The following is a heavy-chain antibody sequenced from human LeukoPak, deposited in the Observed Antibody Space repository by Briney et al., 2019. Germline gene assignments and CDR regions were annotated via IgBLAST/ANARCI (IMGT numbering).Heavy chain of an antibody. D-gene: IGHD3-22*01. J-gene: IGHJ4*02. Sequence: SETLSLTCTVSGGSISSYYWSWIRQPPGKGLEWIGYIYYSGCTNYNPSLKSRVTISVDTSKNQFSLKLSSVTAADTAVYYCARDLGYYYDSSGFGYWGQGTLVTVSS. V-gene: IGHV4-59*01. CDR1: GGSISSYY. CDR3: ARDLGYYYDSSGFGY. CDR2: IYYSGCT.